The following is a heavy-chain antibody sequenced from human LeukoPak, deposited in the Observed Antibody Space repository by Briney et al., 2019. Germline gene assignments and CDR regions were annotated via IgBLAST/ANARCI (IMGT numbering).Heavy chain of an antibody. V-gene: IGHV1-2*02. CDR1: GYTFTGYY. CDR2: INPNSGGT. D-gene: IGHD6-13*01. Sequence: AASVKVSCKASGYTFTGYYMHWVRQAPGQGLEWMGWINPNSGGTNYAQKFQGRVTMTRDTSISTAYMGLSRLRSDDTAVYYCARTNAEIAAPAWDFDYWGQGTLVTVSS. J-gene: IGHJ4*02. CDR3: ARTNAEIAAPAWDFDY.